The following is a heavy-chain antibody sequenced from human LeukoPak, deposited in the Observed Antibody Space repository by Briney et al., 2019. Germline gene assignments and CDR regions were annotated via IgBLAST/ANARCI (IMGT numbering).Heavy chain of an antibody. J-gene: IGHJ4*02. CDR2: IYSDNT. CDR3: ARRAGAYSHPYDY. V-gene: IGHV3-53*01. CDR1: GFTVSSNS. D-gene: IGHD4/OR15-4a*01. Sequence: GGPLTLSCTVSGFTVSSNSMSWLRQAPGKGVEWVSFIYSDNTHYSDSVKGRFTISRDNSKNTLYLQMNSLRAEDTAVYYCARRAGAYSHPYDYWGQGTLVTVSS.